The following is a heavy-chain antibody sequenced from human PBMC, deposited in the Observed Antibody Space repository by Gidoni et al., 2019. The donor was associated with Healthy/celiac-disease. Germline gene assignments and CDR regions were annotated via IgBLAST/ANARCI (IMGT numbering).Heavy chain of an antibody. V-gene: IGHV4-34*01. CDR1: GGSFSGYY. CDR3: ARGRVSLEWLLARKYYFDY. Sequence: QVQLQQWGAGLLKPSETLSLTCAAYGGSFSGYYWSWIRPPPGKGLEWIGEINHSGSTNYNPSLKSRVTISVDTSKNQFSLKLSSVTAADTAVYYCARGRVSLEWLLARKYYFDYWGQGTLVTVSS. CDR2: INHSGST. J-gene: IGHJ4*02. D-gene: IGHD3-3*01.